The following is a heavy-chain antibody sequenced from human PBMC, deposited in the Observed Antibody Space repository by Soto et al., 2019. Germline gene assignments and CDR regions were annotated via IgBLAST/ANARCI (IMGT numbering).Heavy chain of an antibody. Sequence: SETLSLTCTVSGGSVSSGRFYWSWIRQPPGKGLEWIGYIYYTGNTKYNSSLRSRVTISVDTSKNQFSLKLSSVTAADTAVYYCASSIAVVYFDYWGQGTLVTV. V-gene: IGHV4-61*01. J-gene: IGHJ4*02. CDR2: IYYTGNT. CDR3: ASSIAVVYFDY. D-gene: IGHD6-19*01. CDR1: GGSVSSGRFY.